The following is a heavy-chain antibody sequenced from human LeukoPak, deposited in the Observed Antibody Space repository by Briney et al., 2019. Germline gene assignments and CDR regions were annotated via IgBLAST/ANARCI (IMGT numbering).Heavy chain of an antibody. CDR3: ARIDTSWFTFDD. CDR1: GGSISSYY. CDR2: ISYSGST. J-gene: IGHJ4*02. V-gene: IGHV4-59*01. D-gene: IGHD2-2*01. Sequence: SETLSLTCTVSGGSISSYYWSWIRQPPGKGLEWIGYISYSGSTNYNPSLKSQVTISVDTPKSQFSLKLSSVTAADTALYYCARIDTSWFTFDDWGQGTLVTVSS.